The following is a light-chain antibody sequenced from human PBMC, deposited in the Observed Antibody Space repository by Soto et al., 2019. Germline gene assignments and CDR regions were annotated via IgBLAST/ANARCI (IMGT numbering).Light chain of an antibody. CDR3: SSYAGSNTDYV. CDR1: SSDVGGYKY. Sequence: QSALTQPPSASGSPGQSVTISCTGTSSDVGGYKYVSWYQQHPGKVPKLMIYEVSKRPSGVPDRFSGSKSGNTASLTVSGLXAEDEAAYYCSSYAGSNTDYVFGTGTKVTVL. J-gene: IGLJ1*01. CDR2: EVS. V-gene: IGLV2-8*01.